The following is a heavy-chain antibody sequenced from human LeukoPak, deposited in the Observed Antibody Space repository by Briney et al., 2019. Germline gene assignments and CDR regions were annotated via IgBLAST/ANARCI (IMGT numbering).Heavy chain of an antibody. CDR1: GYNFRDHY. V-gene: IGHV1-2*02. CDR3: ARGPCSSAWGDYFQP. Sequence: ASVKVSCKTSGYNFRDHYIHWVRQAPGQGLHWMGYFNPISSGTKYEQEFQGRVTMTGDTSIGTAFLELNGLKSDDTAVYFCARGPCSSAWGDYFQPWGQGTLVTVSS. J-gene: IGHJ1*01. CDR2: FNPISSGT. D-gene: IGHD2-2*01.